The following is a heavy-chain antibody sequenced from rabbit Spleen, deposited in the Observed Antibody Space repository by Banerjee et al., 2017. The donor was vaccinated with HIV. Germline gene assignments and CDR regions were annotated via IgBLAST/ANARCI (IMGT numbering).Heavy chain of an antibody. J-gene: IGHJ3*01. D-gene: IGHD8-1*01. CDR2: IDAGSSGIT. CDR3: ARDSGSSFSSYGMDL. CDR1: GFSFSSRYY. V-gene: IGHV1S40*01. Sequence: QSLEESGGDLVKPGASLTLTCTASGFSFSSRYYMCWVRQAPGKGLEWIACIDAGSSGITYYASWAKGRFTISKTSSTTVTLQMTSLTAADTATYFCARDSGSSFSSYGMDLWGQGTLVTVS.